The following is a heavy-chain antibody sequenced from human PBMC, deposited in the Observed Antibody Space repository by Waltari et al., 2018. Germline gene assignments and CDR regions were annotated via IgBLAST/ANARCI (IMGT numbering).Heavy chain of an antibody. V-gene: IGHV3-21*05. CDR2: ISSSSSYT. CDR3: ARVRIAAAGDDAFDI. CDR1: GFTFSGYG. D-gene: IGHD6-13*01. Sequence: VQLVESGGGVVQPGRSLRLSCAASGFTFSGYGRHWVRQAPGKGLDWVSYISSSSSYTNYADSVKGRFTISRDNAKNSLYLQMNSLRAEDTAVYYCARVRIAAAGDDAFDIWGQGTMVTVSS. J-gene: IGHJ3*02.